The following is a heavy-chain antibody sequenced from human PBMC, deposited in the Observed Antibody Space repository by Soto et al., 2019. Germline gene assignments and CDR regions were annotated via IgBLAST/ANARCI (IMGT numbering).Heavy chain of an antibody. CDR2: MSTYNENK. J-gene: IGHJ3*01. V-gene: IGHV1-18*01. Sequence: RASVKVSCKASGYAFTSYGINWVRRAPGQGLEWVGWMSTYNENKVYAQKLQGRVAMTMDAATSTAYLDLRHLRSDDTAVYYCAKDAHEAAPSGVWGQGTMVTVSS. CDR1: GYAFTSYG. D-gene: IGHD2-15*01. CDR3: AKDAHEAAPSGV.